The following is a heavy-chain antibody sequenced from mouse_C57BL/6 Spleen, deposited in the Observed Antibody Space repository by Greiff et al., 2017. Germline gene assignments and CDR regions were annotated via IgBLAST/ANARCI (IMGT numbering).Heavy chain of an antibody. D-gene: IGHD1-1*01. CDR3: ARSYYGSSYGWYFDV. V-gene: IGHV1-50*01. Sequence: QVQLQQPGAELVKPGASVKLSCKASGYTFTSYWMQWVKQRPGQGLEWIGEIDPSDSYTNYNQKFKGKATLTVDTSSSTAYMQLSSLTSEDSAVYYCARSYYGSSYGWYFDVWGTGTTVTVSS. CDR1: GYTFTSYW. J-gene: IGHJ1*03. CDR2: IDPSDSYT.